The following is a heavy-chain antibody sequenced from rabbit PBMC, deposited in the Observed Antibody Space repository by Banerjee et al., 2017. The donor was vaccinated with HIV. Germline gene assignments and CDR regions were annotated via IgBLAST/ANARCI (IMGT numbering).Heavy chain of an antibody. Sequence: QSLVESGGDLVKPEGSLTLTCTASGFSFSSNVMCWFRQAPGKGLEWIACIYNGDGSTYYASWAKGRFTISKTSSTTVTLQMTSLTAADTATYFCARAGYAAYGYFFNLWGPGTLVTVS. V-gene: IGHV1S40*01. CDR1: GFSFSSNV. J-gene: IGHJ4*01. CDR3: ARAGYAAYGYFFNL. CDR2: IYNGDGST. D-gene: IGHD6-1*01.